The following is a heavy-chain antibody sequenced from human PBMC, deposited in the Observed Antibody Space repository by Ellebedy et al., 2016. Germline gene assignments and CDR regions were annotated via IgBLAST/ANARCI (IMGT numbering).Heavy chain of an antibody. CDR1: GGSISSGGYY. CDR2: IYYSGST. Sequence: SETLSLXXTVSGGSISSGGYYWSWIRQHPGKGLEWIGYIYYSGSTYYNSSLKSRVTISVDTSKNQFYLKLSSVTAADTAVYYCARGRIDIAARRYYYYYMDVWGKGTTVTVSS. J-gene: IGHJ6*03. CDR3: ARGRIDIAARRYYYYYMDV. D-gene: IGHD6-6*01. V-gene: IGHV4-31*03.